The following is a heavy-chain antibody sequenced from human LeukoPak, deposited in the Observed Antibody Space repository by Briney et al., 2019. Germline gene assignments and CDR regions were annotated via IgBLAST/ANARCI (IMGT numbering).Heavy chain of an antibody. D-gene: IGHD5-24*01. CDR1: GFTFSSHG. J-gene: IGHJ4*02. Sequence: GGSLRLSCAASGFTFSSHGMHWVRQAPGKGLEWVALMWYDGSKQYYADPVKGRFTISKDNSKNTLYLQMNSLRVEDTAVYYCARDVGYNWLEIDYWGQGTLVTVSS. CDR3: ARDVGYNWLEIDY. CDR2: MWYDGSKQ. V-gene: IGHV3-33*01.